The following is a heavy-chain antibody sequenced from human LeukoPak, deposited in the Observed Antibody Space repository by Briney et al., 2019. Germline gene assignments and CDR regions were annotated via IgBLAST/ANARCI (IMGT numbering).Heavy chain of an antibody. V-gene: IGHV4-39*01. CDR2: IYYSGTT. D-gene: IGHD3-3*01. Sequence: SETLSLTCSVSDGSISSRSHYWGWIRQSPGKGLEWIGSIYYSGTTFYNPSLQSRVSISVDTSRNEFSLRLNSVTAADTAVYYCARRNDYDFWSGNQYYFDYWAWEPWSPSP. J-gene: IGHJ4*02. CDR1: DGSISSRSHY. CDR3: ARRNDYDFWSGNQYYFDY.